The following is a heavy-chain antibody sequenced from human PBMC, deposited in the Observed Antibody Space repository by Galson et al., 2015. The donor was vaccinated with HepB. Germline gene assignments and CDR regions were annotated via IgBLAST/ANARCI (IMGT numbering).Heavy chain of an antibody. CDR2: INHSGST. D-gene: IGHD2-2*02. V-gene: IGHV4-34*01. J-gene: IGHJ4*02. CDR3: ARGPNIVVVPAAILGIPVYYFDY. Sequence: ETLSLTCAVYGGSFSGYYWSWIRQPPGKGLEWIGEINHSGSTNYNPSLKSRVTISVDTSKNQFSLKLSSVTAADTAVYYCARGPNIVVVPAAILGIPVYYFDYWGQGTLVTVSS. CDR1: GGSFSGYY.